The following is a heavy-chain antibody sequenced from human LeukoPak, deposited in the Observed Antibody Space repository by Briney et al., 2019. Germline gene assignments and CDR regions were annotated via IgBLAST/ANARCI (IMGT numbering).Heavy chain of an antibody. Sequence: SVKVSCKASGGTFSSYAISWVRQAPGQGLEWMGRIIPIFGIANYAQKFQGRATITADKSTSTAYMELSSLRSEDTAVYYCARDSGSYANWFDPWGQGTLVTVSS. D-gene: IGHD1-26*01. CDR2: IIPIFGIA. CDR3: ARDSGSYANWFDP. CDR1: GGTFSSYA. V-gene: IGHV1-69*04. J-gene: IGHJ5*02.